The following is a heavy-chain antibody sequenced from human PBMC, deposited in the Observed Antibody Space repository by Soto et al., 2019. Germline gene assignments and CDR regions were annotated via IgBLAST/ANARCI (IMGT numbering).Heavy chain of an antibody. V-gene: IGHV5-51*01. Sequence: LGESLKISCKGPGYSFTSYWIGWVRQMPGKGLEWMGIIYVGDSDTRYSPSFQGQVTISADKSISTAYLQWSSLKPSDTAMYYCARLVNIFDFDYCGQGTLVTVSS. D-gene: IGHD2-21*01. CDR1: GYSFTSYW. J-gene: IGHJ4*02. CDR3: ARLVNIFDFDY. CDR2: IYVGDSDT.